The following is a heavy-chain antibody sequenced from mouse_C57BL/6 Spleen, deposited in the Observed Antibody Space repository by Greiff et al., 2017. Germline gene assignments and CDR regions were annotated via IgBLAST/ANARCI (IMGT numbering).Heavy chain of an antibody. Sequence: VQLQQSGAELARPGASVKMSCKASGYTFTSYTMHWVKQRPGQGLEWIGYINPSSGYTKYNQKFKDKATLTADKSSSTDYMQLSSLTSEDSAVYYCARWRSYAMDYWGQGTSVTVSA. CDR1: GYTFTSYT. J-gene: IGHJ4*01. CDR2: INPSSGYT. V-gene: IGHV1-4*01. CDR3: ARWRSYAMDY.